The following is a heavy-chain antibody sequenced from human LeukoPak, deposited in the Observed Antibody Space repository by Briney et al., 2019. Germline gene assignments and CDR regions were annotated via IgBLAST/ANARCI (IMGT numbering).Heavy chain of an antibody. J-gene: IGHJ4*02. Sequence: PGGSLRLSCAASGFTFSSYGMHWVRQAPGKGLEWVAFIRYDGSNKYYADSVKGRFTISRDNSKNTLYLQMNSLRAEDTAVYYCAKGHYDSSGYWGVWGQGTLVTVSS. CDR1: GFTFSSYG. CDR2: IRYDGSNK. D-gene: IGHD3-22*01. V-gene: IGHV3-30*02. CDR3: AKGHYDSSGYWGV.